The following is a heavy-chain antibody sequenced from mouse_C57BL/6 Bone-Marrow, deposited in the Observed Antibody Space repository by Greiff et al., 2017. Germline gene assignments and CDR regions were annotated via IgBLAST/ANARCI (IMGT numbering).Heavy chain of an antibody. CDR3: ATAYYSNYDAMDY. D-gene: IGHD2-5*01. CDR1: GYSFTDYN. J-gene: IGHJ4*01. V-gene: IGHV1-39*01. CDR2: LNPNYGTT. Sequence: EVQLQQSGPELVKPGASVKISCKASGYSFTDYNMNWVKQSNGKSLEWIGVLNPNYGTTSYNQKFKGKATLTVDQSSSTAYMQLNSLTSEDSAVYYCATAYYSNYDAMDYGGQGTSVTVSS.